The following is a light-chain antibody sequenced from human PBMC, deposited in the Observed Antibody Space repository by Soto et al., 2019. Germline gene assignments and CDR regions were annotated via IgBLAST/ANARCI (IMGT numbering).Light chain of an antibody. CDR2: GNS. CDR3: QTYDSNLNVV. J-gene: IGLJ2*01. V-gene: IGLV1-40*01. CDR1: TSSIGAGYD. Sequence: QSVLAQPPSVSGAPGQRVTISCTGSTSSIGAGYDVHWYQHLPGTAPKLLIYGNSNRPSGVPDRFSGSQSGTSASLVITGLQTEDEADYYCQTYDSNLNVVFGGGTKLTVL.